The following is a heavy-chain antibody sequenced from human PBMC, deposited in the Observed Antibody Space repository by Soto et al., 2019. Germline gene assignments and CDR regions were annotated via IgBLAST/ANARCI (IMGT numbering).Heavy chain of an antibody. D-gene: IGHD2-2*01. CDR2: IYYSGST. V-gene: IGHV4-59*08. J-gene: IGHJ5*02. Sequence: TSETLSLTCTVSGGSISSYYWSWIRQPPGKGLEWIGYIYYSGSTNYNPSLKSRVTISVDTSKNQFSLKLSSVTAADTAVYYCARQGGYCSSTSCLRGWFDPWGQGTLVTVSS. CDR1: GGSISSYY. CDR3: ARQGGYCSSTSCLRGWFDP.